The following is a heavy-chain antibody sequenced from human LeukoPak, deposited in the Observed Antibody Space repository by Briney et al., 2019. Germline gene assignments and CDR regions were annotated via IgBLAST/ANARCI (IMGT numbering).Heavy chain of an antibody. CDR1: GFTFSSHA. CDR3: ARDRAARTLDY. J-gene: IGHJ4*02. Sequence: GRSLRLSCSVSGFTFSSHAMHWVRQAPGKGLEWVAVIWYDGSDKYYADSVKGRFTISRDNSKNTLYLQMNSLRAEDTAVYYCARDRAARTLDYWGQGTLVTVSS. D-gene: IGHD6-6*01. CDR2: IWYDGSDK. V-gene: IGHV3-33*08.